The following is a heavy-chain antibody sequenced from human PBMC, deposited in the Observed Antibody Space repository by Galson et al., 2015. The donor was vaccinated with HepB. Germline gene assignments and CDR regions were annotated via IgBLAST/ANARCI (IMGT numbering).Heavy chain of an antibody. V-gene: IGHV3-43*01. CDR2: ISWDGGST. D-gene: IGHD6-6*01. J-gene: IGHJ4*02. CDR3: AKDMTARPGLSALFDY. CDR1: GFTLDDYT. Sequence: SLRLSCAASGFTLDDYTMHWVRHAPGKGLEWVSLISWDGGSTYYADSVKGRFTISRDNSKNSLYLQMNSLRTEDTALYYCAKDMTARPGLSALFDYWGQGTLVTVSS.